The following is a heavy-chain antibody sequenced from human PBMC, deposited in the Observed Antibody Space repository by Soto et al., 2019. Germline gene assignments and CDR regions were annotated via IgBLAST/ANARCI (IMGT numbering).Heavy chain of an antibody. Sequence: SETLSLTCSVCGGSIRSSIDYWGWIRQPPGEGLEWSATVHYSGSTYYTPSLKNRVTISADTSNNQFSLRLNSVTAADTAVFYCARVFMVRGLGVAFDIWGQGTMVT. CDR1: GGSIRSSIDY. CDR3: ARVFMVRGLGVAFDI. D-gene: IGHD3-10*01. V-gene: IGHV4-39*07. CDR2: VHYSGST. J-gene: IGHJ3*02.